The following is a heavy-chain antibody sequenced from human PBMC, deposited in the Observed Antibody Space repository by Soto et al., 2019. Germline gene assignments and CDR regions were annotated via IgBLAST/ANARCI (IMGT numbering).Heavy chain of an antibody. D-gene: IGHD2-8*01. Sequence: PSETLSLTCAVYGGSFSGYYWSWIRQPPGKGLEWIGEINHSGSTNYNPSLKSRVTISVDTSKNQFSLKLSSVTAADTAVYYCASTLLMVYANRSEGYFDAWGQGTLVTVSS. V-gene: IGHV4-34*01. CDR3: ASTLLMVYANRSEGYFDA. J-gene: IGHJ4*02. CDR2: INHSGST. CDR1: GGSFSGYY.